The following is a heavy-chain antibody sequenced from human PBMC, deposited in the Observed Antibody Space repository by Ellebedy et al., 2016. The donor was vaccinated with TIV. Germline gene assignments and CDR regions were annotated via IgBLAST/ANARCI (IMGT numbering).Heavy chain of an antibody. Sequence: GESLKISCAASGFTFSKYWMSWVRQAPGKGLEWVANIKDDGSEKYYVDSVKGRFTISRDNDKNSLYLQMKSLRVEDTAVYYCARSIIVHDYWGQGTLVTVSS. CDR3: ARSIIVHDY. CDR2: IKDDGSEK. D-gene: IGHD2-21*01. CDR1: GFTFSKYW. V-gene: IGHV3-7*01. J-gene: IGHJ4*02.